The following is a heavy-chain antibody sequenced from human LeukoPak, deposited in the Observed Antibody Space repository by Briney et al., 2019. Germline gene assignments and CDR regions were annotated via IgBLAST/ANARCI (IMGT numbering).Heavy chain of an antibody. D-gene: IGHD4-23*01. CDR3: ARDIRYGGKQPIYYYYGMDV. Sequence: GRSLRLSCAASGFTFSSYAMHWVRQAPGKGLEWVAVIPCDGSNKYYADSVKGRFTISRDNSKNTLYLQMNSLRAEDTAVYYCARDIRYGGKQPIYYYYGMDVWGQGTTVTVSS. J-gene: IGHJ6*02. CDR2: IPCDGSNK. CDR1: GFTFSSYA. V-gene: IGHV3-30-3*01.